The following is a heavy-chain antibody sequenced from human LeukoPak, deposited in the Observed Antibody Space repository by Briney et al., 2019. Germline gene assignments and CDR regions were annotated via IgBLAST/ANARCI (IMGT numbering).Heavy chain of an antibody. J-gene: IGHJ6*03. CDR2: INPNSGDA. V-gene: IGHV1-2*02. CDR3: ARGVYCTSTSCYSGLGHYYYYMDV. Sequence: ASVKVSCKASGYTFTGHYIHWVRQAPGQGLEWMGWINPNSGDANYAQKFQGRVTVTRDTSITTAYMELSRLTSVDTAVYYCARGVYCTSTSCYSGLGHYYYYMDVWGKGTTVTVSS. CDR1: GYTFTGHY. D-gene: IGHD2-2*02.